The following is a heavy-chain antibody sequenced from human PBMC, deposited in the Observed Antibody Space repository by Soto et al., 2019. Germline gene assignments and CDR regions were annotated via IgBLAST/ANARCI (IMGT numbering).Heavy chain of an antibody. CDR2: IIPILGIA. D-gene: IGHD2-15*01. J-gene: IGHJ3*02. CDR1: GGTFSSYT. V-gene: IGHV1-69*02. Sequence: SVKVSCKASGGTFSSYTISWVRQAPGQGLEWMGRIIPILGIANYAQKFQGRVTITADRSTSTAYMELSSLRSEDTAVYYCATFYCSGGSCYVGDAFDIWGQGTMVTVSS. CDR3: ATFYCSGGSCYVGDAFDI.